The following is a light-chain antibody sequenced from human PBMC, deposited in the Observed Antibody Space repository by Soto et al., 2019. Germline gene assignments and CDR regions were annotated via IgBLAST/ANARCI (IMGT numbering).Light chain of an antibody. J-gene: IGKJ1*01. CDR3: QQYGSLPRT. CDR2: GAS. V-gene: IGKV3-20*01. Sequence: EIVLTQSPGSLSLSPGERATLSCRASQSINSNYLAWYRQKPDQAPRLLIYGASRRATDIPDRFSGSVSGTDFTLTISRLEPEDFAVYYCQQYGSLPRTFGQGTKVEIQ. CDR1: QSINSNY.